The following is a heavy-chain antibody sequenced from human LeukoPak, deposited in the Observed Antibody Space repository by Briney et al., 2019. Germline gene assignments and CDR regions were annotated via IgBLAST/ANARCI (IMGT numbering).Heavy chain of an antibody. CDR1: GGTFSSYA. CDR2: IIPILGIA. D-gene: IGHD3-16*02. V-gene: IGHV1-69*04. CDR3: ARDVRRDYVWGSHRYRFDY. Sequence: GASVKVSCKASGGTFSSYAISWVRQAPGQGLEWMGRIIPILGIANYAQKFQGRVTITADKSTSTAYMELSSLRSEDTAVYYCARDVRRDYVWGSHRYRFDYWGQGTLVTVSS. J-gene: IGHJ4*02.